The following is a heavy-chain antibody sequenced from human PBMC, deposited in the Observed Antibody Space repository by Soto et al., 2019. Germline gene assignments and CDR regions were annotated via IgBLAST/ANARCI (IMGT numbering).Heavy chain of an antibody. J-gene: IGHJ3*02. V-gene: IGHV4-34*01. CDR1: GGSLSGYY. Sequence: TVSLTCAVYGGSLSGYYWSWTRQPPGKEQEWIGEINHSGSTNYNPSLKSRVTISVDTSKNQFSLKLSSVTAADTAVYYCARPSCCSCYVRDPLSIWRQGTMDPVSS. D-gene: IGHD2-15*01. CDR2: INHSGST. CDR3: ARPSCCSCYVRDPLSI.